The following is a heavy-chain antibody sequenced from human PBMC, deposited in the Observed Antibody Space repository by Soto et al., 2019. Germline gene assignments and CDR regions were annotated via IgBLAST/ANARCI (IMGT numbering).Heavy chain of an antibody. Sequence: QVQLVQSGAEVKKPGASVKVSCKASGYTFISYDINWVRQATGQGLEWMGWMNPNTGDTGYAQKFEGRVTMTRNTSINTDNLELSSRRSDDTAVYSCARGDGYIFDYWGQVTLVSVSS. CDR2: MNPNTGDT. V-gene: IGHV1-8*01. CDR3: ARGDGYIFDY. J-gene: IGHJ4*02. D-gene: IGHD5-12*01. CDR1: GYTFISYD.